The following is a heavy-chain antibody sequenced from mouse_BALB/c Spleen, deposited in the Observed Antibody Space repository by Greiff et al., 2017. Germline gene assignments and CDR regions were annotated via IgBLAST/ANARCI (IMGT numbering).Heavy chain of an antibody. CDR3: AREDYGSKVFAMDY. CDR1: GFSLTSYG. CDR2: IWSGGST. J-gene: IGHJ4*01. D-gene: IGHD1-1*01. Sequence: VKLMESGPGLVQPSQSLSITCTVSGFSLTSYGVHWVRQSPGKGLEWLGVIWSGGSTDYNAAFISRLSISKDNSKSQVFFKMNSLQANDTAIYYCAREDYGSKVFAMDYWGQGTSVTVSS. V-gene: IGHV2-2*02.